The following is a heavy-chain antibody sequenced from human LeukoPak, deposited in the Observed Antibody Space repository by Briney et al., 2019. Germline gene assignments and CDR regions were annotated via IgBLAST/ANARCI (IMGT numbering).Heavy chain of an antibody. CDR2: IYYTGGS. Sequence: PSETLSLTCTVSGGSISSYYWSWIRQPPGKGLEWIGYIYYTGGSNYNPSLKSRVTISIDTSKNQFSLKLSSVTAADTAVYYCARLNVDTTMAHDYWGQGTLVTVSS. CDR3: ARLNVDTTMAHDY. J-gene: IGHJ4*02. D-gene: IGHD5-18*01. V-gene: IGHV4-59*01. CDR1: GGSISSYY.